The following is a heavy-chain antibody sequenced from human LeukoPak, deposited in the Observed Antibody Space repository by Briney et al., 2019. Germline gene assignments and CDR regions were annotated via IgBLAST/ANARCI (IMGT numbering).Heavy chain of an antibody. CDR1: GFTVSSNY. D-gene: IGHD3-10*01. CDR2: IYSGVST. Sequence: PGGSLRLSCAASGFTVSSNYMSWVRQAPGKGLEWVSVIYSGVSTYYADSVKGRFTISRDNAKNSLYLQMNSLRAEDTAVYYCARGGGGGHVLWFGRGDWFDPWGQGTLVTVSS. J-gene: IGHJ5*02. V-gene: IGHV3-53*01. CDR3: ARGGGGGHVLWFGRGDWFDP.